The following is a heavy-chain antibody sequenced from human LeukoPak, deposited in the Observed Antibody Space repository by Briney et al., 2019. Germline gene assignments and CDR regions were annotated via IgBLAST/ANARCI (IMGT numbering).Heavy chain of an antibody. CDR3: ARLPRYDFWS. Sequence: SETLSLTCTVSGVSISTSTHYWAWIRQPPGKGLEWIGTIYYTGSTYYNPSLKSRVTMSVDTSKKQFSLKLTSVTAADTAVYYCARLPRYDFWSWGQEPWSPSPQ. D-gene: IGHD3-3*01. V-gene: IGHV4-39*01. CDR2: IYYTGST. J-gene: IGHJ4*01. CDR1: GVSISTSTHY.